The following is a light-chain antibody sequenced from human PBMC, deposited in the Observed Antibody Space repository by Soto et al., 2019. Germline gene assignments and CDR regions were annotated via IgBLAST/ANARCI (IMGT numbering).Light chain of an antibody. CDR3: QQYNNWPLLT. J-gene: IGKJ4*01. Sequence: EIVMTQSPATLSVSPGERATLSCRASQSVSSNIAWYQQKPGQAPRRLIYGASTRATGIPARFSGSGSATEFTLTISSLQSADFAVYYCQQYNNWPLLTFGGGTKVEIK. CDR1: QSVSSN. CDR2: GAS. V-gene: IGKV3-15*01.